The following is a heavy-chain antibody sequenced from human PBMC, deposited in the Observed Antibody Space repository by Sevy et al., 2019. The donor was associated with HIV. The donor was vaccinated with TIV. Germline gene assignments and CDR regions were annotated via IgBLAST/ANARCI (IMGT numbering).Heavy chain of an antibody. CDR3: ARDVDSSSSSENWFDP. D-gene: IGHD3-22*01. CDR2: IYYSGST. J-gene: IGHJ5*01. CDR1: SGSISSGDYY. Sequence: SETLSLTCTVSSGSISSGDYYWSWIRQPPGKGLEWIGYIYYSGSTYYNPSLKSRVTISVDMSKNQFSLKLSSVTAADTAVYYCARDVDSSSSSENWFDPWGQGTLVTVSS. V-gene: IGHV4-30-4*01.